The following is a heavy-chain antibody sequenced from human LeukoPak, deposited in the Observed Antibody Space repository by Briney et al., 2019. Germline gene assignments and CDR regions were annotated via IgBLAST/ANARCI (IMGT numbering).Heavy chain of an antibody. CDR3: ARGNKYPGVFDY. CDR2: IYNGGTT. J-gene: IGHJ4*02. Sequence: SETLSLTCSVSFGSIRDYYWSWIRQPPGKGLEWIGYIYNGGTTSHNPSLKGQVTISVDTSKNQFSLKLSSVTAADTAVYYCARGNKYPGVFDYWGQGTLVTVSS. CDR1: FGSIRDYY. D-gene: IGHD1/OR15-1a*01. V-gene: IGHV4-59*01.